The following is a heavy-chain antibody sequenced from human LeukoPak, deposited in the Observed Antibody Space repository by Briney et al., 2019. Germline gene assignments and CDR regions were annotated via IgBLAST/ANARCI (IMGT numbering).Heavy chain of an antibody. J-gene: IGHJ5*02. Sequence: VASGKVSCKASGYTFTSYYMHWVRQAPGQGLEWMGIINPSGGSTSYAQKFQGRVTMTRDMSTSTDYMELSSLRSEDTAVYYCARDNSVEDTAWWFDPWGQGTLVTVSS. CDR1: GYTFTSYY. CDR3: ARDNSVEDTAWWFDP. D-gene: IGHD4-23*01. V-gene: IGHV1-46*01. CDR2: INPSGGST.